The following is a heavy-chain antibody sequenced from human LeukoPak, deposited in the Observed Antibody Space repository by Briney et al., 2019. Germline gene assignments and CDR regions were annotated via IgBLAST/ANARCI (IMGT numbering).Heavy chain of an antibody. J-gene: IGHJ4*02. Sequence: SETLSLTCTVSGGSISSYYWSWIRQPPGKGLEWIGYIYTSGSTSYNPSLKSRVTISVDTSKNQFSLKLSSVTAADTAVYYCARQGRIGLDYWGQGTLVTVSS. D-gene: IGHD1-26*01. CDR3: ARQGRIGLDY. CDR2: IYTSGST. V-gene: IGHV4-4*09. CDR1: GGSISSYY.